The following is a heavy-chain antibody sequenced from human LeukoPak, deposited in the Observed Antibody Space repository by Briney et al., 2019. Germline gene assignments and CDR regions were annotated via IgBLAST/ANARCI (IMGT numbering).Heavy chain of an antibody. J-gene: IGHJ4*02. CDR3: ARDSTLTTEGFDY. Sequence: SETLSLTCAVYGGSFSGYYRSWIRQPPGKGLEWIGEINHSGSTNYNPSLKSRVTISVDTSKNQFSLKLSSVTAADTAVYYCARDSTLTTEGFDYWGQGTLVTVSS. D-gene: IGHD4-17*01. CDR2: INHSGST. V-gene: IGHV4-34*01. CDR1: GGSFSGYY.